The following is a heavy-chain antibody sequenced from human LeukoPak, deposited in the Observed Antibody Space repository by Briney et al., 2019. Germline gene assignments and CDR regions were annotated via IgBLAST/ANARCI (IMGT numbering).Heavy chain of an antibody. J-gene: IGHJ4*02. CDR3: ARDSGSAYSGVDF. CDR2: IGTAGDT. V-gene: IGHV3-13*04. D-gene: IGHD3-3*01. Sequence: PGGSLRLSCAASGFTFSSYDMHWVRQATGKGLEWVSAIGTAGDTYYPGSVKGRFTISRDNSKNTLYLQMNSLRAEDTAVYYCARDSGSAYSGVDFWGQGTLVTVSS. CDR1: GFTFSSYD.